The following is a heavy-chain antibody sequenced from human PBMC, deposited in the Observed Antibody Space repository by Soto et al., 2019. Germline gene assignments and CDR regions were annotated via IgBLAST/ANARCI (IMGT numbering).Heavy chain of an antibody. CDR3: ARDLGYALPDY. Sequence: SAKVSCKAFGYTFIRYYMHWVRQAPGQGLEWMGIINPSGGSTTYAQKFQGRVTITRDTSASTAYMELSSLRSEDTAVYYCARDLGYALPDYWGQGTLVTVSS. CDR1: GYTFIRYY. CDR2: INPSGGST. J-gene: IGHJ4*02. D-gene: IGHD2-15*01. V-gene: IGHV1-46*01.